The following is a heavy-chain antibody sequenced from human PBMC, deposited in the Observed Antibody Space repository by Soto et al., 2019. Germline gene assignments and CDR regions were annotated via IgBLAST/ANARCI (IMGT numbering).Heavy chain of an antibody. Sequence: SETLSLTDAVSGYSIISGDYLGWIRQPPGKGLEWIGSIYHSGSTYYNPSLKSRVTISVDTSKNQFSLKLSSVTAADTAVYYCAKSSGWSPIDYWGQGTLVTVSS. CDR2: IYHSGST. J-gene: IGHJ4*02. CDR3: AKSSGWSPIDY. D-gene: IGHD6-19*01. CDR1: GYSIISGDY. V-gene: IGHV4-38-2*01.